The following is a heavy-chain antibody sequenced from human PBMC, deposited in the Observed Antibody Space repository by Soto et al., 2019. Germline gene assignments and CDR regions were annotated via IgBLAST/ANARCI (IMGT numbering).Heavy chain of an antibody. D-gene: IGHD1-26*01. CDR1: GGTFNTYA. CDR2: VIHLFNTP. J-gene: IGHJ6*02. Sequence: SVKVSCKASGGTFNTYAITWVRQAPGQGFEWMGGVIHLFNTPDYAQKFQGRLTITADESTSTVYSELSGLSSEDTAVYFCALASKWDLLVYFYVMDVWGQGTPVTVSS. V-gene: IGHV1-69*13. CDR3: ALASKWDLLVYFYVMDV.